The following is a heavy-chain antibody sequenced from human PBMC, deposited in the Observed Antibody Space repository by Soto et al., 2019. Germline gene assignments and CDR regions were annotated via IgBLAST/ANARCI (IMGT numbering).Heavy chain of an antibody. CDR2: IIPIFGTA. D-gene: IGHD6-19*01. V-gene: IGHV1-69*13. CDR3: VREIKFVARSRWSHFDF. J-gene: IGHJ4*02. Sequence: EASVKVSCKASGGTFSSYAISWVRQAPGQGLEWMGGIIPIFGTANYAQKFQGRVTITADESTSTAYMELSSLRSADTAVYYCVREIKFVARSRWSHFDFWGQGTLVTVSS. CDR1: GGTFSSYA.